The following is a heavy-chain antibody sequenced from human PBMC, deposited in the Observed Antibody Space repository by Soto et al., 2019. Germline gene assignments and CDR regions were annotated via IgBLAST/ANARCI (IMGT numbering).Heavy chain of an antibody. CDR1: GYTFTSYG. CDR2: ISAYNGNT. V-gene: IGHV1-18*04. CDR3: ARSYFQGIFVVLGLSVGFDP. J-gene: IGHJ5*02. D-gene: IGHD3-3*01. Sequence: ASVKVSFKASGYTFTSYGISWVRQAPGQGLEWMGLISAYNGNTNYAQKLQGRVTMTTDTSTSTAYMELRSLRSDDTAVYYCARSYFQGIFVVLGLSVGFDPWGQGTLVTVSS.